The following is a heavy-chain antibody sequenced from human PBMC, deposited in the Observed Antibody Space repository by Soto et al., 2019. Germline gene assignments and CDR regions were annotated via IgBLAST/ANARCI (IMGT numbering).Heavy chain of an antibody. CDR3: ATRSPAFDY. V-gene: IGHV1-24*01. CDR1: GHTLAELS. Sequence: GASVKVSCKVSGHTLAELSMHWVRQAPGKGLEWMGGFDPENGETISAQKFQGRVTMTTDTSTSTAYMEMRSLRSDDTAVYYCATRSPAFDYWGQGTLVTVSS. J-gene: IGHJ4*02. CDR2: FDPENGET.